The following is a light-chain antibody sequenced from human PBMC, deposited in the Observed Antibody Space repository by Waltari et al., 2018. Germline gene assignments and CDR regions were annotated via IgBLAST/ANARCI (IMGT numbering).Light chain of an antibody. CDR2: DTN. J-gene: IGLJ3*02. Sequence: QAVVTQEPSLTVSPGGTVTLTCGSSTGAVPRGPYPYWFQPKPGQVPRTLIYDTNNKHSWTPARFSGSLLGGKAALTLSGAQPEDEADYYCLVWYSGARWVFGGGTKLSVL. CDR3: LVWYSGARWV. V-gene: IGLV7-46*01. CDR1: TGAVPRGPY.